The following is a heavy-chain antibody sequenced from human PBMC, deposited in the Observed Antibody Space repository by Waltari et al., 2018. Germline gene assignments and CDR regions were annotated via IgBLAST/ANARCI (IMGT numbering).Heavy chain of an antibody. CDR3: ARAPNYGMDV. Sequence: EVQLVESGGGLVQPGGSLSPSCAASGFTSSGYGMPWVRQAPGKGRGCVSRINSDGSTTSYADSVKGRFTISRDNAKNTLYLQMNSLRAEDTAVYYCARAPNYGMDVWGQGTTVTVSS. CDR2: INSDGSTT. J-gene: IGHJ6*02. CDR1: GFTSSGYG. V-gene: IGHV3-74*01.